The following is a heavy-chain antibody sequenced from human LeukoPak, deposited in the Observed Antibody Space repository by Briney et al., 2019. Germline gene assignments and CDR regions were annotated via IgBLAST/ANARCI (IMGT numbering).Heavy chain of an antibody. V-gene: IGHV3-30*02. D-gene: IGHD2-2*01. CDR1: GFTFGTYA. J-gene: IGHJ6*03. Sequence: GGSLRLSCVASGFTFGTYAMNWVRQAPGKGLEWVAFIRYDGSNKYYADSVKGRFTISRDNSKNTLYLQMNSLRAEDTAVYYCAKVPQYQLLSSNYYYYMDVWGKGTTVTVSS. CDR3: AKVPQYQLLSSNYYYYMDV. CDR2: IRYDGSNK.